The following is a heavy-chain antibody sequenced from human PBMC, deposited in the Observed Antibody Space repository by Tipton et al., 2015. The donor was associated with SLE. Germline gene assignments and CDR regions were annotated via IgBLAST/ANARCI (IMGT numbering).Heavy chain of an antibody. V-gene: IGHV3-33*01. D-gene: IGHD1-1*01. Sequence: SLRLSCTASGFTFSNYGMHWVRQAPGKGLEWVAVIWYDGSNKYYVDSVKGRFTVSRDNSKNTLHLQMNSLRAEDTAVYYCAREGNWNGEFDYWGQGTLVTVSS. CDR2: IWYDGSNK. CDR3: AREGNWNGEFDY. CDR1: GFTFSNYG. J-gene: IGHJ4*02.